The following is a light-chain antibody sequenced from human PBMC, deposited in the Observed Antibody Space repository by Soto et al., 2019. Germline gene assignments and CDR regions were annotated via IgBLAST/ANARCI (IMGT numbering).Light chain of an antibody. J-gene: IGLJ1*01. CDR2: EVS. CDR1: DSDVGGYNY. Sequence: QSVLTQPASVSGSPGQSITISCTGTDSDVGGYNYVSWYQQHPGKAPKLIIYEVSNRPSGVSNRFSGSKSGNTASLTISGLQAEDEADYYCSSYTSSSTPVVFGTGTKLTVL. V-gene: IGLV2-14*01. CDR3: SSYTSSSTPVV.